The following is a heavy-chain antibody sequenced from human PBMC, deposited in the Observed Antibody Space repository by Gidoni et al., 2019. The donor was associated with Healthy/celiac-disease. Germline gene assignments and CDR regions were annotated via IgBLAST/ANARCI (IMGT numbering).Heavy chain of an antibody. CDR3: ARGRYHDSSGFPY. D-gene: IGHD3-22*01. CDR2: ITHTGST. Sequence: QVPLQQWGAGLLTPSETLSLTCAMSGPSFSGYYWSWIRQSPGRGLEWSAEITHTGSTNYKPSLRSRVTISVDASKNQFSLQLRSVTAADTAVYYCARGRYHDSSGFPYWGQGTLVTVSS. V-gene: IGHV4-34*01. CDR1: GPSFSGYY. J-gene: IGHJ4*02.